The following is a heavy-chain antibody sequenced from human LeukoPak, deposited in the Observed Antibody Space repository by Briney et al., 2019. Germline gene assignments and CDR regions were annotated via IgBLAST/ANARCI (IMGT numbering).Heavy chain of an antibody. D-gene: IGHD2-21*02. Sequence: PSETLSLTCTVSGGSIGRFYWSWIRQPPGKGLEWIGYIYYSGSTYYKPSLKSRVTISVDTSKNQFSLNLSSVTAADTAVYYCARWTVTNGMDVWGQGTTVTVSS. V-gene: IGHV4-59*08. J-gene: IGHJ6*02. CDR2: IYYSGST. CDR3: ARWTVTNGMDV. CDR1: GGSIGRFY.